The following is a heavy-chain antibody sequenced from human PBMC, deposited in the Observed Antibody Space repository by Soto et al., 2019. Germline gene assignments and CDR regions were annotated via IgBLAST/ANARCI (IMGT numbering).Heavy chain of an antibody. CDR1: GLTVSSNY. CDR3: VRPLPSGQNYGLDV. J-gene: IGHJ6*02. Sequence: EVQLVESGGGLIQPGGSLRLSCTASGLTVSSNYMGWVRQAPGKGLEWVSVIYNDGKTYYADSVKGRFTISRDTSKNTLHLQMDTLRAEDTAVYYCVRPLPSGQNYGLDVWGQGTTVTVSS. D-gene: IGHD3-10*01. CDR2: IYNDGKT. V-gene: IGHV3-53*01.